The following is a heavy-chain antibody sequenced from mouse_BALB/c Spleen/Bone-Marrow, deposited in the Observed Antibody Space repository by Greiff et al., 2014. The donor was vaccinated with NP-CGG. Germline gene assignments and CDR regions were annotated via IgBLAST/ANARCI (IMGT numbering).Heavy chain of an antibody. CDR2: IDPANGNT. CDR1: GFNIKDTY. D-gene: IGHD2-1*01. J-gene: IGHJ3*01. CDR3: ARNGNYGAWFAY. Sequence: VQLQQPGAELVKPGASVKLSCTASGFNIKDTYMHWVKQRPEQGLEWIGRIDPANGNTKYDPKFQGKATITADTSSNTAYLQLSSLTPEDTAVYYCARNGNYGAWFAYWGQGTLVTVSA. V-gene: IGHV14-3*02.